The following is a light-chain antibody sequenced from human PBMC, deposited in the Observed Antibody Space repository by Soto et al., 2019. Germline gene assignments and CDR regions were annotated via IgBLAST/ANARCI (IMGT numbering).Light chain of an antibody. CDR3: QQYNNWPPGT. V-gene: IGKV3-15*01. CDR2: DAS. CDR1: QSVSSN. J-gene: IGKJ1*01. Sequence: EMVMTQFPATLSVSPGERATLSCRASQSVSSNLAWYQQKPGQAPRLLIYDASTRATGIPARFSGSGSGTEFTLTISSPQSEAFAVYYCQQYNNWPPGTFGQGTKVEI.